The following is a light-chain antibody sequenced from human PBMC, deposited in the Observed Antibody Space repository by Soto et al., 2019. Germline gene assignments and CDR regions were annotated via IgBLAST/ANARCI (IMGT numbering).Light chain of an antibody. V-gene: IGKV3-15*01. CDR2: GAS. Sequence: KQAAATLSVSQEDRDTLSCRASQSINSNLAWYQQQPGQAPRLLIYGASTRATAVPDRFSGSGSGTDFTLTITSLQSDDFAVYFCQQYSDWPIPSGQGRRLAIK. CDR3: QQYSDWPIP. CDR1: QSINSN. J-gene: IGKJ5*01.